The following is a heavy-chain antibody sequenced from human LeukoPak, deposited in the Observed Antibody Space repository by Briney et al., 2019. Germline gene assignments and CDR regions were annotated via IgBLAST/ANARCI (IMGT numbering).Heavy chain of an antibody. V-gene: IGHV3-23*01. J-gene: IGHJ5*02. Sequence: GGSLRLSCAASGFTSSSYAMSWVRQAPGKGLEWVSAISGSGGSTYYADSVKGRFTISRDNSKNTLYLQMNSLRAEDTAVYYCAKCCSSTSCLNWFDPWGQGTLVTVSS. CDR2: ISGSGGST. CDR3: AKCCSSTSCLNWFDP. CDR1: GFTSSSYA. D-gene: IGHD2-2*01.